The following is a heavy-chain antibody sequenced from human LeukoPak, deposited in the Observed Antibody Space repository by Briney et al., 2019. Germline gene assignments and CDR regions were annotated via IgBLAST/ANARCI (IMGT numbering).Heavy chain of an antibody. J-gene: IGHJ4*02. V-gene: IGHV3-9*01. CDR2: ISWNSGII. CDR3: AKLGLSRTFDY. CDR1: GFTFDDYA. D-gene: IGHD3-16*02. Sequence: GRSLRLSCAASGFTFDDYAMHWVRQTPGKGLEWVSGISWNSGIIGYADSVKGRFTISRDNSKNTLYLQMNSLRAEDTAVYYCAKLGLSRTFDYWGQGTLVTVSS.